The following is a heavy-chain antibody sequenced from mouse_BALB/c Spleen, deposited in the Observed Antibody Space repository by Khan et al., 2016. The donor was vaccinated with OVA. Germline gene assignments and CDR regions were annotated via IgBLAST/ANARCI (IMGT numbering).Heavy chain of an antibody. V-gene: IGHV1-4*01. Sequence: QIQLVQSGADLARPGASLRMSCTTSGYSFTSYTMRWVNQRPGQALEWIGYIDPSSGHTTTNHSSKDKATLTADKSSSPAYMQLRSLTSEDSAVHYCARWACYGRSSYFDYWGPGTTLTVSS. CDR2: IDPSSGHT. CDR3: ARWACYGRSSYFDY. D-gene: IGHD1-1*01. J-gene: IGHJ2*01. CDR1: GYSFTSYT.